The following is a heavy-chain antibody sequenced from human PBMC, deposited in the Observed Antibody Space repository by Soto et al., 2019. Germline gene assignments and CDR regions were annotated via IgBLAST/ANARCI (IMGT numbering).Heavy chain of an antibody. V-gene: IGHV3-30-3*01. D-gene: IGHD6-19*01. Sequence: GGSLRLSCAVSGFTFSDYAMHWVRQTPGKGLEWVAVISSDGSIKYYADSVKGRFTISRDNSMNTLYLQMNSLRPDDTAVFYCARSPPSSSGWYSWSDPWGQGTLVTVSS. CDR1: GFTFSDYA. CDR3: ARSPPSSSGWYSWSDP. J-gene: IGHJ5*02. CDR2: ISSDGSIK.